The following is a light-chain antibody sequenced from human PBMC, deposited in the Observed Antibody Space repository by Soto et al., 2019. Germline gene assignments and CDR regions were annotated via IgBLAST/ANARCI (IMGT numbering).Light chain of an antibody. V-gene: IGLV1-44*01. CDR2: SNN. Sequence: QSALTQPPSASGTPGQRVTISCSGSSSNIGSNTVNWYQHLPGTAPKLLIYSNNQRPSGVPDRFSGSKSGTSASLAISGLQSEDEADYYCAAWDDSLDVYVFGTGTKVTVL. CDR1: SSNIGSNT. J-gene: IGLJ1*01. CDR3: AAWDDSLDVYV.